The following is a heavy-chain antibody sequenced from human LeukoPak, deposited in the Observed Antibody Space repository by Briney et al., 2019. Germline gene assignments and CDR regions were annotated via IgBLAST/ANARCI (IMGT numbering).Heavy chain of an antibody. CDR2: INHSGST. J-gene: IGHJ6*03. V-gene: IGHV4-34*01. Sequence: KPSETLSLTCAVYGGSFSGYYWSWIRQPPGKGLEWIGEINHSGSTNYNPSLKSRVTISVDTSKNQFSLKLSSVTAADTAVYYCARTMGFYCSSTSCQNGYYYMDVWGKGTTVTVSS. CDR1: GGSFSGYY. D-gene: IGHD2-2*01. CDR3: ARTMGFYCSSTSCQNGYYYMDV.